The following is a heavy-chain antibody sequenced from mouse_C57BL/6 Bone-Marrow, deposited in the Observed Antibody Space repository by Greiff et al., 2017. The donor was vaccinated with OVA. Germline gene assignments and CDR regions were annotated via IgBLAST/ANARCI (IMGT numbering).Heavy chain of an antibody. CDR3: ARHETYYSYYYAMDY. D-gene: IGHD2-12*01. CDR1: GYTFTEYT. Sequence: VQGVESGAELVKPGASVKLSCKASGYTFTEYTIHWVKQRSGQGLEWIGWFYPGSGSIKYNEKFKDKATLTADKSSSTVYMELSRLTSEDSAVYFCARHETYYSYYYAMDYWGQGTSVTVSS. CDR2: FYPGSGSI. J-gene: IGHJ4*01. V-gene: IGHV1-62-2*01.